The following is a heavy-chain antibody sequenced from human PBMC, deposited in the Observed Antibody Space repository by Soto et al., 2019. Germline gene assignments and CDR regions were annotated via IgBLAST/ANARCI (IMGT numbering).Heavy chain of an antibody. CDR3: AKDLQGGGSYYNDY. Sequence: QVQLVESGGGVVQPGRSLRLSCAASGFTFSSYGMHWVRQAPGKGLEWVAVISYDGSNKYYADSVKGRFTISRDNSKNTLYLQMNSLRAEDTDVYYCAKDLQGGGSYYNDYWGQGTLVTVSS. CDR2: ISYDGSNK. J-gene: IGHJ4*02. CDR1: GFTFSSYG. D-gene: IGHD1-26*01. V-gene: IGHV3-30*18.